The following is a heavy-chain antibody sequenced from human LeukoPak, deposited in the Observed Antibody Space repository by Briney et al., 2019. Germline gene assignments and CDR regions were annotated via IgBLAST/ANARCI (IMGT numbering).Heavy chain of an antibody. D-gene: IGHD6-13*01. J-gene: IGHJ6*02. Sequence: GGSLRLSRAASGFTFSSYGMHWVRQAPGKGLEWVAVISYDGSNKYYADSVKGRFTISRDNSKNTLYLQMNSLRAEDTAVYYCAKEWQQLVPDDYYYYYGMDVWGQGTTVTVSS. CDR3: AKEWQQLVPDDYYYYYGMDV. V-gene: IGHV3-30*18. CDR2: ISYDGSNK. CDR1: GFTFSSYG.